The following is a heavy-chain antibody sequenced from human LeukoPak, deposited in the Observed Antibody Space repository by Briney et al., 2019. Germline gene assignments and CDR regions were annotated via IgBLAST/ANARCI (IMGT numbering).Heavy chain of an antibody. CDR2: LYGGGST. Sequence: PGGSLRLSCAASGFTVSSNNMSWVRQAPRKGLEWGSVLYGGGSTYYADSVKGRFTIFRDNSKNTLYLQMNSLRGEDTAVYYCARGGTPGYSTGWIDYWGQGTLVTVS. D-gene: IGHD6-19*01. CDR3: ARGGTPGYSTGWIDY. CDR1: GFTVSSNN. J-gene: IGHJ4*02. V-gene: IGHV3-53*05.